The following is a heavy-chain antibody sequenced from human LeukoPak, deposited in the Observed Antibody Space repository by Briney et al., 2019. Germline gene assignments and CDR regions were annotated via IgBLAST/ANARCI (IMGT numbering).Heavy chain of an antibody. D-gene: IGHD6-6*01. V-gene: IGHV3-48*04. CDR1: GFTFSSYS. CDR2: ISSSSSTI. J-gene: IGHJ4*02. CDR3: ARDNELYSSSSCFYY. Sequence: PGGSLRLSCAASGFTFSSYSMNWVRQAPGKGLEWVSYISSSSSTIYYADSVKGRFTISRDNAKNSLYLQMNSLRAEDTAVYYCARDNELYSSSSCFYYWGQGTLVTVSS.